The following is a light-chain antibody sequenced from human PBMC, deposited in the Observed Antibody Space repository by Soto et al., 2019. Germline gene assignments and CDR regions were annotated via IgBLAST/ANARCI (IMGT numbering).Light chain of an antibody. J-gene: IGLJ1*01. CDR3: AAWDESLNGNYV. V-gene: IGLV1-44*01. CDR2: SDN. Sequence: QAVVTQSPSASGTPGQRVTISCSGSSSNIGSNTVNWYQQLPGTAPKLLIHSDNQRPSGVPDRFSGSKSGTSASLAISGLQSADEADYYCAAWDESLNGNYVFGTGTKLTVL. CDR1: SSNIGSNT.